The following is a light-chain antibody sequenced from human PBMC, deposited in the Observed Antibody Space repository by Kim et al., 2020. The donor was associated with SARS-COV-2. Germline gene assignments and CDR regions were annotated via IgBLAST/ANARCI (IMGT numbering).Light chain of an antibody. CDR2: GKN. V-gene: IGLV3-19*01. Sequence: SSELTQDPAVSVALGQTVRITCQGDSLRSYYASWYQQKPGQAPVFVIYGKNNRPSGIPDRFSGSSSGNTASLTITGAQAEDEGDYYCNSRDSSGNLVVFGGGTQLTVL. CDR1: SLRSYY. J-gene: IGLJ3*02. CDR3: NSRDSSGNLVV.